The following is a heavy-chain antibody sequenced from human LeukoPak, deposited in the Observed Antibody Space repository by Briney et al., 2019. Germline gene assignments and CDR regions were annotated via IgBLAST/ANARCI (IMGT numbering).Heavy chain of an antibody. Sequence: AASVKVSCKASGYTFTSYDINWVRQATGQGLEWMGWMNPNSGNAGYAQKFQGRVTITRNTSISTAYMELSSLRSEDTAVYYCARGLSYSSSWYPDFGYYYYMDVWGKGTTVTVSS. CDR2: MNPNSGNA. CDR3: ARGLSYSSSWYPDFGYYYYMDV. D-gene: IGHD6-13*01. CDR1: GYTFTSYD. V-gene: IGHV1-8*03. J-gene: IGHJ6*03.